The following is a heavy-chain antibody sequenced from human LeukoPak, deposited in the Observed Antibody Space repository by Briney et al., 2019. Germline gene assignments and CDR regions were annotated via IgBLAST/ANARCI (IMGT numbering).Heavy chain of an antibody. Sequence: SETLCLTCAVYGGSFSGYYWSWIRQPPGKGLEWIGEINHSGSTNYNPSLKSRVTISVDTSKNQFSLKLSSVTAADTAVYYCARGPVTGITGTTGDYWGQGTLVTVSS. D-gene: IGHD1-7*01. CDR1: GGSFSGYY. CDR2: INHSGST. V-gene: IGHV4-34*01. J-gene: IGHJ4*02. CDR3: ARGPVTGITGTTGDY.